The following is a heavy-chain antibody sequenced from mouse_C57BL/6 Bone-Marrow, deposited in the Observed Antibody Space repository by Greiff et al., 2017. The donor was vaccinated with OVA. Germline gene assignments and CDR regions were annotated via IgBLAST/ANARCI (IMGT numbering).Heavy chain of an antibody. J-gene: IGHJ2*01. CDR3: VYPGDY. CDR1: GYTFTSYW. CDR2: IDPSDSYT. D-gene: IGHD2-3*01. Sequence: VQLQQPGAELVKPGASVKLSCKASGYTFTSYWMQWVKQRPGQGLEWIGRIDPSDSYTNSNPKFKGKATLTVDTSSSTAYMQLSSLTSEDTAVYYCVYPGDYGGQGTTLTVSS. V-gene: IGHV1-50*01.